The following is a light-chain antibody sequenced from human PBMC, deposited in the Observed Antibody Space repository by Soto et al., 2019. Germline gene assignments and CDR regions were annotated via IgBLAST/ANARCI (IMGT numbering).Light chain of an antibody. J-gene: IGKJ3*01. Sequence: DIQLTQSPSFLSASVGDRVTITCRASQGISSYLAWFQQNPGKAPKLLIYAASTLQSGVPSRFSGSGSGTEFTLTISSLQPEDFATYYCQQLNSYPLFGPGTKVDI. CDR3: QQLNSYPL. V-gene: IGKV1-9*01. CDR2: AAS. CDR1: QGISSY.